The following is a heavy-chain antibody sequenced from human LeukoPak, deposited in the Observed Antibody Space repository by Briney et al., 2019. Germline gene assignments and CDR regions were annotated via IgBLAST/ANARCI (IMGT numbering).Heavy chain of an antibody. CDR2: ISGSGGST. CDR3: AKGVYAIFQYYYMDV. V-gene: IGHV3-23*01. D-gene: IGHD2-8*01. Sequence: GGSLRLSCAASGFTFSSYAMSWVRQAPGKGLEWVSSISGSGGSTYYADSVKGRFTISRDNSKNALYLQMNSLRAEDTAVCYCAKGVYAIFQYYYMDVWGKGTTVTVSS. J-gene: IGHJ6*03. CDR1: GFTFSSYA.